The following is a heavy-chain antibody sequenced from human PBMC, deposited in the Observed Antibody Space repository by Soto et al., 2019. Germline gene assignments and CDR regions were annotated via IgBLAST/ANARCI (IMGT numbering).Heavy chain of an antibody. Sequence: EVQLLESGGGLVQPGGSLSLSCAASGFTFSTYAMSWVRQTPGKGLEWVSTINNSGGTTYYADSVTGRFTMSRDNPKNTLYLDMNRLRPEDKAIYSCALLTGVDWGSFRYPWGFDYWGQGTLVTVSS. CDR3: ALLTGVDWGSFRYPWGFDY. CDR1: GFTFSTYA. CDR2: INNSGGTT. V-gene: IGHV3-23*01. D-gene: IGHD3-16*02. J-gene: IGHJ4*02.